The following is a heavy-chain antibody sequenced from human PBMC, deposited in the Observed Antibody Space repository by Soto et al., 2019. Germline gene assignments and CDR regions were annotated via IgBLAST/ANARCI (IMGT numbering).Heavy chain of an antibody. Sequence: QVQLVQSGAEVKKPGASVKVSCKASGYTFTSYDINWVRQATGQGLEWMGWMNPNSGNTGYAQKFQGRVTMTRNTSLSTDYMELSSLRSEDTAVYYCARRGYSSSWYYYSYYGMDVWGQGTTVTVSS. J-gene: IGHJ6*02. V-gene: IGHV1-8*01. CDR2: MNPNSGNT. CDR3: ARRGYSSSWYYYSYYGMDV. D-gene: IGHD6-13*01. CDR1: GYTFTSYD.